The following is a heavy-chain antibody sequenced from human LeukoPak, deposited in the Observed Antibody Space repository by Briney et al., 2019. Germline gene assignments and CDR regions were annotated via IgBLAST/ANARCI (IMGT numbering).Heavy chain of an antibody. J-gene: IGHJ4*02. D-gene: IGHD2-2*01. CDR3: ARDGPSPCSSISCSFDY. CDR1: GFTFNSYT. Sequence: GGSLRLSCAASGFTFNSYTFNWVRQAPGKGLEWVSSITSSSTYIYYADSVKGRFTISRDNATNSVHLQMNSLRAEDTAVYYCARDGPSPCSSISCSFDYWGRGTLVTVSS. CDR2: ITSSSTYI. V-gene: IGHV3-21*01.